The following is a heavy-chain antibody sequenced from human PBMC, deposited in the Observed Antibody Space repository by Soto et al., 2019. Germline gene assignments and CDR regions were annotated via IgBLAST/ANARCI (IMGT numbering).Heavy chain of an antibody. CDR2: IYYGEST. CDR1: GGSINSSNYY. J-gene: IGHJ6*01. D-gene: IGHD3-10*01. V-gene: IGHV4-39*01. CDR3: ASSGGAPYYYYGMDV. Sequence: PSETLSLTCTVSGGSINSSNYYWGWIRQPPGKGLEWIGNIYYGESTYYNPSLKSRVTIFVDTSKNQFSLKLSSVTAADTPVYYCASSGGAPYYYYGMDVWGQGTTVTVSS.